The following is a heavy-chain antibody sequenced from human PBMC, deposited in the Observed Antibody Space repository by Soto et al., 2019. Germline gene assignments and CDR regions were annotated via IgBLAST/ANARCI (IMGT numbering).Heavy chain of an antibody. D-gene: IGHD4-17*01. Sequence: ASVKVSCKASGYTFTSYYMHWVRQAPGKGLEWMGGFDPEDGETIYAQKFQGRVTMTEDTSTDTAYMELSSLRSEDTAVYYCATGFTVTTYYWYFDLWGRGTLVTVSS. CDR3: ATGFTVTTYYWYFDL. V-gene: IGHV1-24*01. CDR1: GYTFTSYY. CDR2: FDPEDGET. J-gene: IGHJ2*01.